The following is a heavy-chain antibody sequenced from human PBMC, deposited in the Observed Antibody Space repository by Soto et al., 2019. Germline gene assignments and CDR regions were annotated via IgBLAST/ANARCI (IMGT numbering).Heavy chain of an antibody. CDR2: IYYSVST. V-gene: IGHV4-59*01. CDR3: ARARGLRWFGDRGDYYGMDV. D-gene: IGHD3-10*01. Sequence: TLSLTCSVPGGSISSYFWSWIRQPPGKGLEWIGYIYYSVSTNYNPSLKSRVTISVDTSKNQFSLKLSSVTAADTAVYYCARARGLRWFGDRGDYYGMDVWGQGTTVTVSS. J-gene: IGHJ6*02. CDR1: GGSISSYF.